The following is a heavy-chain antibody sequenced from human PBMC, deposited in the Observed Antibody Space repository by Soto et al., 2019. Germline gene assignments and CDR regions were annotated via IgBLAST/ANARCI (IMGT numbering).Heavy chain of an antibody. D-gene: IGHD3-3*01. V-gene: IGHV4-30-4*01. J-gene: IGHJ6*02. CDR1: GGSISSGDYY. CDR3: ARDPRGFLELLLPGTRNYYLMDG. Sequence: SETLSLTCTVSGGSISSGDYYWSWIRQPPGKGLEWIGYIYYSGSTYYNPSLKSRVTISVDTSKNQFSLKLSSVTAADTAVYYCARDPRGFLELLLPGTRNYYLMDGWGQGTTVPVSS. CDR2: IYYSGST.